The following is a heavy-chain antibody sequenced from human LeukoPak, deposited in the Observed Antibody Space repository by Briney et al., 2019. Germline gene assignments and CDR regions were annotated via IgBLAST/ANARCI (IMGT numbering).Heavy chain of an antibody. CDR3: ARSSRGVGATKGSAFDI. D-gene: IGHD1-26*01. CDR2: TNPNSGGT. V-gene: IGHV1-2*02. J-gene: IGHJ3*02. Sequence: ASVKVSCKASGYTFTGYYMHWVRQAPGQGLEWMGWTNPNSGGTNYAQKFQGRVTMTRDTSISTAYMELSRLRSDDTAVYYCARSSRGVGATKGSAFDIWGQGTMVTVSS. CDR1: GYTFTGYY.